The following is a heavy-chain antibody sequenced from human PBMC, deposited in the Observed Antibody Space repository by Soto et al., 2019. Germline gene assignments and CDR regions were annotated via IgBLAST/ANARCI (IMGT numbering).Heavy chain of an antibody. CDR1: GGTFSSYF. CDR2: ITPIFATA. J-gene: IGHJ5*02. Sequence: SVKVSCKASGGTFSSYFITWVRQAPGQGLEWMGEITPIFATANYAQKLQGRDTMTTDTSTSTAYMELRSLRSDDTAVYYCARDLSVGLRVGWFDPWGQGTLVTVSS. CDR3: ARDLSVGLRVGWFDP. D-gene: IGHD3-10*01. V-gene: IGHV1-69*05.